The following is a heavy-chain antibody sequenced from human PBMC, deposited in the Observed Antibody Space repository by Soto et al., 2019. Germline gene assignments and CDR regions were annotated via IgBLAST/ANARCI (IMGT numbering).Heavy chain of an antibody. V-gene: IGHV1-18*03. D-gene: IGHD1-26*01. CDR2: ISGYNGNT. J-gene: IGHJ4*02. CDR1: GYTFTSYG. Sequence: QVQLVQSGAEVKTPGASVKVSCKASGYTFTSYGISWVRQAPGQGLEGMGWISGYNGNTNYAHKLPGRVTMTTVPSTRTAYMELRSLRSDDMAVYYCARSWGASPDDCWGQGTLVTVSS. CDR3: ARSWGASPDDC.